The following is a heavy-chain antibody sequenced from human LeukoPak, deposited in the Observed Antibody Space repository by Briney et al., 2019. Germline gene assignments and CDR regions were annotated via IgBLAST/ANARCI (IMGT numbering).Heavy chain of an antibody. Sequence: SETLSLTCTVSGGSISSSSYYWSWIRHPPGKGLEWIGYIYYSGSTNYNSSLKSRVTISLDTSKNQFSLRLSSVTAADTAVYYCAKDGSNLAYYFDYWGQGTLVTVSS. D-gene: IGHD4-11*01. CDR1: GGSISSSSYY. J-gene: IGHJ4*02. V-gene: IGHV4-61*01. CDR3: AKDGSNLAYYFDY. CDR2: IYYSGST.